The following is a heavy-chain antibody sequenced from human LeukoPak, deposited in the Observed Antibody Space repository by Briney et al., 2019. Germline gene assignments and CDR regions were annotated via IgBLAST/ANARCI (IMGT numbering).Heavy chain of an antibody. J-gene: IGHJ5*02. CDR3: ARQVPSTEGWFDP. D-gene: IGHD4-17*01. CDR1: GFSFSPYW. CDR2: INPDGSGA. Sequence: GGSLRLSCAASGFSFSPYWMSWVRQGPGKGLDWVASINPDGSGASYVDSVKGRFTISRDNSKNTLYLQMNSLRAEDTAVYYCARQVPSTEGWFDPWGQGTLVTVSS. V-gene: IGHV3-7*01.